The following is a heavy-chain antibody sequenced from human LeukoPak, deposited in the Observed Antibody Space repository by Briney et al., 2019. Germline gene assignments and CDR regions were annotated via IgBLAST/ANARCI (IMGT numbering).Heavy chain of an antibody. CDR1: GFTFSSYW. J-gene: IGHJ1*01. CDR2: IKQDGSEK. Sequence: GGSLRLSCAASGFTFSSYWMSWVRQAPGKGLEWVANIKQDGSEKYYVDSVKGRFTISRDNAKNSPYLQMNSLRAEDTAVYYCARSRCSSTSCLYFQHWGQGTLVTVSS. D-gene: IGHD2-2*01. V-gene: IGHV3-7*03. CDR3: ARSRCSSTSCLYFQH.